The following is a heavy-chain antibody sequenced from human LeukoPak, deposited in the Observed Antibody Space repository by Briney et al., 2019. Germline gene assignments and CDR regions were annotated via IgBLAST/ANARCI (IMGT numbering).Heavy chain of an antibody. V-gene: IGHV3-11*01. D-gene: IGHD4-23*01. CDR3: ARDPMYNGGNSGAFDF. Sequence: PGGSLRLSCVASGLTFSDYYMSWIRQAPGKGPEWIGYISGSGDSIYYADSVKGRFTISRDNAKNSLYLEMNSLRAEDTALYYCARDPMYNGGNSGAFDFWGQGTLVTVSS. CDR2: ISGSGDSI. CDR1: GLTFSDYY. J-gene: IGHJ3*01.